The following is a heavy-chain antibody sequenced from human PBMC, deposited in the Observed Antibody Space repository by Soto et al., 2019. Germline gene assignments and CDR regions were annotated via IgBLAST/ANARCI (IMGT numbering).Heavy chain of an antibody. V-gene: IGHV1-69*13. CDR3: ARGAYYYDSSGYYNFDY. J-gene: IGHJ4*02. Sequence: SVKVSCKASGGTFSSYAISWVRQAPGQGLEWMGGIIPIFGTANYAQKFQGRVTITADESTSTAYMELSSLRSEDTAVYYCARGAYYYDSSGYYNFDYWGQGTLVTVSS. CDR2: IIPIFGTA. CDR1: GGTFSSYA. D-gene: IGHD3-22*01.